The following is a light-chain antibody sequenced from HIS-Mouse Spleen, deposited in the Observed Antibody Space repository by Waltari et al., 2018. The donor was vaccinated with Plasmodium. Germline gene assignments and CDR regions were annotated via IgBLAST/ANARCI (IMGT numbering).Light chain of an antibody. CDR3: QQYDNLPYT. V-gene: IGKV1-33*01. CDR1: QDISNY. J-gene: IGKJ2*01. Sequence: DIQMTPSPSSLSASVGDRVTIPCQASQDISNYLSWYQQKPWKAPKLLIYDASNLETGVPSRFSGSGSGTDFTFTISSLQPEDIATYYCQQYDNLPYTFGQGTKLEIK. CDR2: DAS.